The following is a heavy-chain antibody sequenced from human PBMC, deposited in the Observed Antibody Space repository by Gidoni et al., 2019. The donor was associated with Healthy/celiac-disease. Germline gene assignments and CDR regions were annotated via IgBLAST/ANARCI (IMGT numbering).Heavy chain of an antibody. V-gene: IGHV4-34*01. CDR1: GGSFSGYY. Sequence: QVQLQQWGAGLLKPSETLSLTCAVYGGSFSGYYCSWIRQPPGKGLEWIGEINHSGSTNYNPSLKSRVTISVDTSKNQFSLKLSSVTAADTAVYYCARGYYSNYVGDWGQGTLVTVSS. J-gene: IGHJ4*02. D-gene: IGHD4-4*01. CDR2: INHSGST. CDR3: ARGYYSNYVGD.